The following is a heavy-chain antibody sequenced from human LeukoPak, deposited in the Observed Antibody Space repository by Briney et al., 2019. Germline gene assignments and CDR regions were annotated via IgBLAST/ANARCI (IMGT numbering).Heavy chain of an antibody. V-gene: IGHV3-23*01. CDR2: SSGYAAT. J-gene: IGHJ5*02. CDR1: GFTFSNFA. D-gene: IGHD6-13*01. CDR3: AKGAAAGKVDWFDP. Sequence: GGSLRLSCAASGFTFSNFAMMWVRQAPGTGLHWVSTSSGYAATFYADSVGGRFTIFRDTYMNPLFLQMNSLGAEDTDGYYCAKGAAAGKVDWFDPWGQGTLVTVSS.